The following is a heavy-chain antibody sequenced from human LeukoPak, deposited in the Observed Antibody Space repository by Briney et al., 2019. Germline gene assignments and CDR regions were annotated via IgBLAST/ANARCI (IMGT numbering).Heavy chain of an antibody. CDR1: GYTFTGYY. D-gene: IGHD1-26*01. V-gene: IGHV1-2*02. CDR3: ARDLISGSRPDY. CDR2: INPNSGGT. Sequence: GASVKVSCKASGYTFTGYYMHWLRQAPGQGLEWMGWINPNSGGTNYAQKFQGRVTMTRDTSISTAYMELSRLRSDDTAVYYCARDLISGSRPDYWGQGTLVTVSS. J-gene: IGHJ4*02.